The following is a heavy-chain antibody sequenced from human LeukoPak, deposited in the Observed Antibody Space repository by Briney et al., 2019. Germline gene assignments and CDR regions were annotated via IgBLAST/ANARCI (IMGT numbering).Heavy chain of an antibody. CDR1: AFTFGSYG. V-gene: IGHV3-30*18. J-gene: IGHJ3*02. CDR2: VSYDGSDK. CDR3: ANAINSENAFHI. D-gene: IGHD2/OR15-2a*01. Sequence: PGRSLRLSCAASAFTFGSYGMHWVRQAPGKGLEWVAVVSYDGSDKFYADSVKGRFTISRDNSRNTLYLHMNSLRAEDTAVYYCANAINSENAFHIWGQGTMVTVSS.